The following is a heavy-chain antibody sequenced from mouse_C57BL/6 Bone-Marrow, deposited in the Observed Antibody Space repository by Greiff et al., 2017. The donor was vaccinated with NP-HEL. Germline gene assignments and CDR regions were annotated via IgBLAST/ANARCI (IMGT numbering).Heavy chain of an antibody. J-gene: IGHJ4*01. CDR2: IYPGSGNT. CDR1: GYTFTDYY. D-gene: IGHD2-4*01. Sequence: QVQLQQSGAELVRPGASVKLSCKASGYTFTDYYINWVKQRPGQGLEWIARIYPGSGNTYYNEKFKGKATLTAEKSSSTAYMQLSSLTSEDSAVYCCSRDDYDPYYAMDYWGQGTSLTVSS. CDR3: SRDDYDPYYAMDY. V-gene: IGHV1-76*01.